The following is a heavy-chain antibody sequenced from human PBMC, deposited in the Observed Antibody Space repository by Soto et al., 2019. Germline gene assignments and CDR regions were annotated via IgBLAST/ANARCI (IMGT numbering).Heavy chain of an antibody. J-gene: IGHJ6*02. CDR1: GFTFSDNA. Sequence: EVQLLESGGGLVQPGGSLRLSCGASGFTFSDNAMTWVRQAPGKGLEWVSSISDDGDSTYYADSVKGRFTISRDNSKNTMFLQMSSLGAEDTAVYYCAKSLATAGNYGLDVWGQGTSVTVSS. CDR3: AKSLATAGNYGLDV. V-gene: IGHV3-23*01. CDR2: ISDDGDST. D-gene: IGHD6-13*01.